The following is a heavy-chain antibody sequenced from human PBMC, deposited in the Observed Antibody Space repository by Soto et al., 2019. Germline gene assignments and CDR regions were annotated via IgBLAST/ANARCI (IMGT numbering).Heavy chain of an antibody. CDR3: ARVPGYSSGWILSYYFDY. Sequence: QVQLQESGPGLVKPSGTLSLTCAVSSGSISSSNWWSWVRQPPGKGLEWIGEIYHSGSTNYNPSLKSRVTISVDKSKNQFSLKLSSVTAADTAVYYCARVPGYSSGWILSYYFDYWGQGTLVTVSS. D-gene: IGHD6-25*01. CDR2: IYHSGST. V-gene: IGHV4-4*02. J-gene: IGHJ4*02. CDR1: SGSISSSNW.